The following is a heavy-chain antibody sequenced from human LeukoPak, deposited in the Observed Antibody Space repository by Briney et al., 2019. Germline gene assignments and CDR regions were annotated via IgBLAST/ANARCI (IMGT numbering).Heavy chain of an antibody. CDR2: INPSGGGT. J-gene: IGHJ4*02. V-gene: IGHV1-46*01. CDR3: ARDPSGSYTHFDY. Sequence: ASVKVSCKASGYTFTSYYMHWVRQAPGQGLEWMGAINPSGGGTSYVQKFQGRVTMTRDTSTSTVYMELSSLRFEDTAVYYCARDPSGSYTHFDYWGQGTLVTVSS. D-gene: IGHD1-26*01. CDR1: GYTFTSYY.